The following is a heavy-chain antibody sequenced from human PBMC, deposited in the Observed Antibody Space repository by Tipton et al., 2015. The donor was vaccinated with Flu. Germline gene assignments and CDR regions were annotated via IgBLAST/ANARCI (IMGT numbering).Heavy chain of an antibody. CDR2: IYHSGTT. D-gene: IGHD3-10*02. CDR3: ARHTGDSVRGVVDY. V-gene: IGHV4-38-2*01. J-gene: IGHJ4*02. Sequence: TLSLTCAVSGYSTTSSYYWGWIRQPPGKGLEWIGTIYHSGTTYYNPSLKSRLTLSVDTSKNQFSLKLNSVTAADTAVYYCARHTGDSVRGVVDYWGQGTLVTVSS. CDR1: GYSTTSSYY.